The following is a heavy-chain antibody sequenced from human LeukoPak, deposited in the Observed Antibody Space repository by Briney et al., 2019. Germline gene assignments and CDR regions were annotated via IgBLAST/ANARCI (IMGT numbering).Heavy chain of an antibody. CDR2: ISGSGGST. J-gene: IGHJ4*02. D-gene: IGHD3-22*01. V-gene: IGHV3-23*01. Sequence: GGSLRLSCAASGFTFSSYAMHWVRQAPGKGLEWVSAISGSGGSTYYADSVKGRFTISRDNSKNTLYLQMNSLRAEDTAVYYCAKIWDSSGYYYFDYWGQGTLVTVSS. CDR1: GFTFSSYA. CDR3: AKIWDSSGYYYFDY.